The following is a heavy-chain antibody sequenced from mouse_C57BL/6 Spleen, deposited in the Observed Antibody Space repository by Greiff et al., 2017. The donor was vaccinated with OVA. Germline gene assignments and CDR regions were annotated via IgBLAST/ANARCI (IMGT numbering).Heavy chain of an antibody. CDR3: TRGGDDYDGAY. V-gene: IGHV1-15*01. Sequence: VQLQQSGAELVRPGASVTLSCKASGYTFTDYEMHWVKQTPVHGLEWIGAIDPETGGTAYNQKFKGKAILTADKSSSTAYMELRSLTSEDSAVYYCTRGGDDYDGAYWGQGTLVTVSA. D-gene: IGHD2-4*01. CDR2: IDPETGGT. CDR1: GYTFTDYE. J-gene: IGHJ3*01.